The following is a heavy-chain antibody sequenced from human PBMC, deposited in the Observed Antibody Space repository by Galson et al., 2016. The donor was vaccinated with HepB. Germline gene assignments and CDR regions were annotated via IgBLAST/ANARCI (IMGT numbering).Heavy chain of an antibody. Sequence: SLRLSCAASGFTFRNYAMHWVRQAPGKGLEWVAGVSWNSGSVYSAASVRGRFTISRDNGRNSLYLQMNSLRGEDTAFYFCAKDRYSGGWYRALDYWGHGILVTVSS. CDR3: AKDRYSGGWYRALDY. D-gene: IGHD6-19*01. J-gene: IGHJ4*01. V-gene: IGHV3-9*01. CDR2: VSWNSGSV. CDR1: GFTFRNYA.